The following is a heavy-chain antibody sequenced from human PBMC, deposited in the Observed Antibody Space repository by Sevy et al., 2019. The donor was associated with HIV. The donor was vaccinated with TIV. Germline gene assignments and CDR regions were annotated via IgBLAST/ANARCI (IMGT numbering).Heavy chain of an antibody. D-gene: IGHD3-16*02. CDR2: INHSGST. Sequence: SETLSLTCAVYGGSLSGYYWSWIRQPPGKGLEWIGEINHSGSTNYNPSIKSRVTISVDTSKNQFSLKLSSVTAADTAVYYCARGPAYYVWGSYRYTGTDYWGQGTLVTVSS. J-gene: IGHJ4*02. CDR1: GGSLSGYY. V-gene: IGHV4-34*01. CDR3: ARGPAYYVWGSYRYTGTDY.